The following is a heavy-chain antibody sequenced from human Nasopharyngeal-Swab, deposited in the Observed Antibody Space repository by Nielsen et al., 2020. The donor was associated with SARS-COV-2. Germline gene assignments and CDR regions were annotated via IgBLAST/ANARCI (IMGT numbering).Heavy chain of an antibody. CDR2: IIPILGIA. J-gene: IGHJ2*01. CDR3: ARYYSNYHFWYFDL. CDR1: GGTFSSYA. D-gene: IGHD4-11*01. V-gene: IGHV1-69*04. Sequence: SVKVSCKASGGTFSSYAISWVRQAPGQGLEWMGRIIPILGIANYAQKFQGRVTITADKSTSTAYTELSSLRSEDTAVYYCARYYSNYHFWYFDLWGRGTLVTVSS.